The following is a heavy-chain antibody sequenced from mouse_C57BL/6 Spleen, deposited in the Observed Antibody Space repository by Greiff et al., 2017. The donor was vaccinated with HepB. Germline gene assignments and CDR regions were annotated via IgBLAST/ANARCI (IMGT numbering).Heavy chain of an antibody. CDR3: ARNLELGLDWYFDV. V-gene: IGHV2-2*01. CDR1: GFSFTSYG. J-gene: IGHJ1*03. CDR2: IWSGGST. Sequence: QVQLKESGPGLVQPSQSLSITCTVSGFSFTSYGVHWVRQSPGKGLAWLGVIWSGGSTDYNAAFISRLSISKDNSKSQVFFKMNSLQADDTAIYYCARNLELGLDWYFDVWGTGTTVTVSS. D-gene: IGHD4-1*01.